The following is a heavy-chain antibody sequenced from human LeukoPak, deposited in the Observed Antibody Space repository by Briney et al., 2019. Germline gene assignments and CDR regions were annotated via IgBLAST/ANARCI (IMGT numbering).Heavy chain of an antibody. CDR2: IYWNDDK. J-gene: IGHJ4*02. CDR1: GLSLSTSGVG. V-gene: IGHV2-5*01. CDR3: ARTVLRLGELSFFDY. D-gene: IGHD3-16*02. Sequence: SGPTLVNPTQTLTLTCTFSGLSLSTSGVGVGWIRQPPGKALEWLALIYWNDDKRYSPSLKSRLTITKDTSKNQVVLTMTNMDPVDTATYYCARTVLRLGELSFFDYWGQGTLVTVSS.